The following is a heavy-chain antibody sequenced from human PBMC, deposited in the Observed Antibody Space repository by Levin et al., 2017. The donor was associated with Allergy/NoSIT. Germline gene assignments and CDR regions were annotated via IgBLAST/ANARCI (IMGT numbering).Heavy chain of an antibody. Sequence: ASVKVSCKASRYIFSDYFIHWVRQAPGQGLEWMGWINPHSGDTKYAQEFQGRVTMTGDTSISTAYMELTRLTSDDTAVYYCARDLYNDDSVFGYWGQGTLVNVFS. D-gene: IGHD3-22*01. V-gene: IGHV1-2*02. CDR2: INPHSGDT. J-gene: IGHJ4*02. CDR1: RYIFSDYF. CDR3: ARDLYNDDSVFGY.